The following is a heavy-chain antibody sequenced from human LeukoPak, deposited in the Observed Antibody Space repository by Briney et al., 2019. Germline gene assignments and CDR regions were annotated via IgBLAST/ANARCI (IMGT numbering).Heavy chain of an antibody. J-gene: IGHJ6*02. V-gene: IGHV4-30-4*01. D-gene: IGHD3-9*01. Sequence: PSQTLSLTCTVSGGSISSGDYYWSWIRQPPGKGLEWIGYIYYSGSTYYNPSLKSRVTMSVDTSKNQFSLKLSSVTAADTAVYYCAREDYDILTGPHLDVWGQGTTVTVSS. CDR3: AREDYDILTGPHLDV. CDR1: GGSISSGDYY. CDR2: IYYSGST.